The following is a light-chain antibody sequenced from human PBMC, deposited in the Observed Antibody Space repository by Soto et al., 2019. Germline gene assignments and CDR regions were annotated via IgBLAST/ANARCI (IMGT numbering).Light chain of an antibody. CDR3: QQYTDWLT. Sequence: EIVMTQSPGTLSVSPGERATLSCRASQSVSRSLAWYRQKPGQAPRLLIYGASTRAPGIPARFSGSGSGTEFTLNISSLQSEDFAVYYCQQYTDWLTFGGGTKFEIK. CDR1: QSVSRS. CDR2: GAS. V-gene: IGKV3-15*01. J-gene: IGKJ4*01.